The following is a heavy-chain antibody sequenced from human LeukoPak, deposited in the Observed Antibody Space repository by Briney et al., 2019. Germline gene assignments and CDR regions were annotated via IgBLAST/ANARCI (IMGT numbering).Heavy chain of an antibody. CDR2: IYSGGST. CDR3: ASMGYDFWSGYYGSGWFDP. CDR1: GVTVRSNY. V-gene: IGHV3-66*01. Sequence: PGGSLRLSCAASGVTVRSNYMSWVRQAPGKGLEWVSVIYSGGSTYYADSVKGRFTISRDNSKNTLYLQMNSLRAEDTAVYYCASMGYDFWSGYYGSGWFDPWGQGTLVTVSS. D-gene: IGHD3-3*01. J-gene: IGHJ5*02.